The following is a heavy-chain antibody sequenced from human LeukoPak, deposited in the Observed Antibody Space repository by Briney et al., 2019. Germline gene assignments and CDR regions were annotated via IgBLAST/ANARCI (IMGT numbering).Heavy chain of an antibody. Sequence: GRSLRLSCAASGFPLSSYAMSWVRRAPGKGLEWVSAITGSGGSTYYADSVKGRFTISRDNSKNTLYLQMNSLRAEDTAVYYCAKRQGYMDVWGKGTTVTVSS. V-gene: IGHV3-23*01. CDR2: ITGSGGST. CDR3: AKRQGYMDV. J-gene: IGHJ6*03. CDR1: GFPLSSYA.